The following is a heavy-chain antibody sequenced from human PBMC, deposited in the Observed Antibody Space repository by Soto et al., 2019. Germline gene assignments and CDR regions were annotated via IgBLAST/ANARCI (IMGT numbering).Heavy chain of an antibody. CDR3: TRGCTFFVVSLWGY. D-gene: IGHD3-10*01. CDR2: ITISWATT. Sequence: VGSLIRSCAASGVTFSGYLMHWILHAPVRCVFWVSRITISWATTQYSYSVKGRCTISMDNAKNPLYLQMDSLRGEDTAVYYWTRGCTFFVVSLWGYRGKGTMVPVS. CDR1: GVTFSGYL. J-gene: IGHJ4*02. V-gene: IGHV3-74*03.